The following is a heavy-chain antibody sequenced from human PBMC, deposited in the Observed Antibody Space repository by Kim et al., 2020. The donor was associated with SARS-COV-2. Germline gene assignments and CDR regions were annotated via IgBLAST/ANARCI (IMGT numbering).Heavy chain of an antibody. V-gene: IGHV3-11*01. CDR3: ARDPTYYDILTGYFKGAYYFDY. CDR2: ISSSGSTI. J-gene: IGHJ4*02. D-gene: IGHD3-9*01. Sequence: GGSLRLSCAASGFTFSDYYMSWIRQAPGKGLEWVSYISSSGSTIYYADSVKGRFTISRDNAKNSLYLQMNSLRAEDTAVYYCARDPTYYDILTGYFKGAYYFDYWGQGTLVTVSS. CDR1: GFTFSDYY.